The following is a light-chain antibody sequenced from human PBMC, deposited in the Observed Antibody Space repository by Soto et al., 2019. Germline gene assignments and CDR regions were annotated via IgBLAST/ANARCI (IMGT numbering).Light chain of an antibody. J-gene: IGKJ1*01. CDR3: QQFSSSPIT. Sequence: EIVMTQSPDTLSVSPGERATLSCRASQSVSSNLAWYQQKPGQAPRLLIYGASTRATGIPARFSGSGSGTEFTLTISSLQSEDFAVYYCQQFSSSPITFGQGTKVDIK. CDR2: GAS. CDR1: QSVSSN. V-gene: IGKV3-15*01.